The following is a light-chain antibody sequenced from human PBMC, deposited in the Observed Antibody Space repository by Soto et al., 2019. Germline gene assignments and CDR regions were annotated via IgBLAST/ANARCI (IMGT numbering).Light chain of an antibody. Sequence: QSALTQPPSVSGAPGQTVTISCTGSGSNIGANYHVHWYQQVPGTAPKLLIHGDRNRPSGVPDRFSGSKSGTTASLAITGLQAEDEADYYCQSYDNTLSAPYVFGTGTKLTVL. V-gene: IGLV1-40*01. CDR1: GSNIGANYH. CDR3: QSYDNTLSAPYV. J-gene: IGLJ1*01. CDR2: GDR.